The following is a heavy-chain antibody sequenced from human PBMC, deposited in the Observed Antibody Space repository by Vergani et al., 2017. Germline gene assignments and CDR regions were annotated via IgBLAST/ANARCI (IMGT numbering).Heavy chain of an antibody. CDR3: ARLLGYCSSTSCYGIDY. CDR2: IYYSGST. CDR1: GGSISSYY. D-gene: IGHD2-2*01. Sequence: QVQLQESGPGLVKPSETLSLTCTVSGGSISSYYWGWIRQPPGKGLEWIGSIYYSGSTYYNPSLKSRVTISVDTSKNQFSLKLSSVTAADTAVYYCARLLGYCSSTSCYGIDYWGQGTLVTVSS. V-gene: IGHV4-39*01. J-gene: IGHJ4*02.